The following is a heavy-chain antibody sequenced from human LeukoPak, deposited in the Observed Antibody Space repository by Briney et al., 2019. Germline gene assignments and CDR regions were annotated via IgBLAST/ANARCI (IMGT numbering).Heavy chain of an antibody. CDR1: GGSISSYY. CDR3: ARGDTDRGYKWLFTWFDP. V-gene: IGHV4-59*01. Sequence: SETLSLTCTVSGGSISSYYWSWIRQPPGKGLEWIGYIYYSGSTNYNPSLKSRVTISVDTSKNQSSLKLSSVTAADTAVYYCARGDTDRGYKWLFTWFDPWGQGTLVTVSS. D-gene: IGHD3-22*01. J-gene: IGHJ5*02. CDR2: IYYSGST.